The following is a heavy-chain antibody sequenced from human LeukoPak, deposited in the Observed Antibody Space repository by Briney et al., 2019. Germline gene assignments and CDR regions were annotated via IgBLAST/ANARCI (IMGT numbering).Heavy chain of an antibody. Sequence: SETLSLTCTVSGGSISSSSYYWGWIRQPPGKGLEWIGSIYYSGSTYYNPSLKSRVTISVDTSKNQFSLRLSSVTAADTAVYYCARQRYCSSTSCRYSNWFDPWGQGTLVTVSS. J-gene: IGHJ5*02. V-gene: IGHV4-39*01. CDR1: GGSISSSSYY. D-gene: IGHD2-2*01. CDR2: IYYSGST. CDR3: ARQRYCSSTSCRYSNWFDP.